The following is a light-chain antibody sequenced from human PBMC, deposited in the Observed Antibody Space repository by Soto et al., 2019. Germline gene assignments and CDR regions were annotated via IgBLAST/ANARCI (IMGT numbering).Light chain of an antibody. CDR1: QDVRKY. J-gene: IGKJ3*01. CDR3: PQRHNLPIT. CDR2: DAS. Sequence: DIQMTQSPSSLSPSVGDRVTITCQASQDVRKYLSWYQQKARKAPKLLIYDASNLETGFPSRFSGSGSGTEFTFNISSLKPEEMGTYYCPQRHNLPITFGTGTKVDIK. V-gene: IGKV1-33*01.